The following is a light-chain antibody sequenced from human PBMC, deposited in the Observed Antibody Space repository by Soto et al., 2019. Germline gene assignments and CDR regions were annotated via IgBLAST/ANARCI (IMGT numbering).Light chain of an antibody. J-gene: IGKJ1*01. V-gene: IGKV3-20*01. CDR1: QSVSSSD. CDR3: QQYDSSPKT. CDR2: GAS. Sequence: IVLTQSPGTLSLSPGERASLSCRASQSVSSSDLAWYQQKPGQAPRLLIYGASSRATGIPDRFSGSGSGTDFTLTISRLEPEDFAVYYCQQYDSSPKTFGRGTKVDIK.